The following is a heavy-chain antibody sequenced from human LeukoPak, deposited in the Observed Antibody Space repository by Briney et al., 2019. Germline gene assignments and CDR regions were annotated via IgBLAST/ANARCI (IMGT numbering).Heavy chain of an antibody. CDR1: GFTFSSYS. D-gene: IGHD3-10*01. CDR2: ISSSSSTI. V-gene: IGHV3-48*01. Sequence: GGSLRLSCAASGFTFSSYSMNWVRQAPGKGLEWVSYISSSSSTIYYADSVKGRFTISRDNAKNSLYLQMNSLRAEDTAVYYCARGGFGEFFYYYMDGWGKGTTVTVSS. CDR3: ARGGFGEFFYYYMDG. J-gene: IGHJ6*03.